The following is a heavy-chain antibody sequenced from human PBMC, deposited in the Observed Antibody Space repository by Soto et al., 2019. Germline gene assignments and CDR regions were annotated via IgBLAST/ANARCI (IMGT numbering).Heavy chain of an antibody. D-gene: IGHD3-22*01. J-gene: IGHJ4*02. CDR3: ARALYYYDNSGLAY. CDR1: GYTFTSYG. V-gene: IGHV1-18*01. Sequence: QVRLEQSGPEVKKTGASVKVSCKASGYTFTSYGISWVRQAPGQGLEWMGWINIYSGDANYAQSFQDGVTMTRDTSTNTVYMEMRTLRSDDTAVYYCARALYYYDNSGLAYWGQGTLVTVSS. CDR2: INIYSGDA.